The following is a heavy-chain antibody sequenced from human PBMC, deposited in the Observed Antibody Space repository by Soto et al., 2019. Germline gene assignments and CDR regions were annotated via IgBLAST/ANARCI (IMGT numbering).Heavy chain of an antibody. CDR3: GRDQSRGRVLFYYMDV. J-gene: IGHJ6*03. Sequence: EVQLVESGGGLVQPGGSLRLSCTASGFTLTNYAMNWVRQAPGEGLEWVSYISSSSAAIFYADSVKGRFTISRDNAKNSLYLKMNSLRDEDTAVYYCGRDQSRGRVLFYYMDVWGRGTTVTVSS. D-gene: IGHD2-21*01. CDR1: GFTLTNYA. CDR2: ISSSSAAI. V-gene: IGHV3-48*02.